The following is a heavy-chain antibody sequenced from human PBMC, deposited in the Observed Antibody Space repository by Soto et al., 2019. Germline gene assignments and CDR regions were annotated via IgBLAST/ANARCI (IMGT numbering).Heavy chain of an antibody. CDR3: ARDLSWGSNWYYYMDV. Sequence: EVQLVESGGGLVQPGGSLRLSWATFGFIFSDCAMNGFRQVPGKGLAWVSYISSGSSVIDYADSVKGRFTVSRDNARNSLYLQMNSLRAEDTAVYYCARDLSWGSNWYYYMDVWGKGTTVTVSS. J-gene: IGHJ6*03. D-gene: IGHD7-27*01. CDR2: ISSGSSVI. V-gene: IGHV3-48*01. CDR1: GFIFSDCA.